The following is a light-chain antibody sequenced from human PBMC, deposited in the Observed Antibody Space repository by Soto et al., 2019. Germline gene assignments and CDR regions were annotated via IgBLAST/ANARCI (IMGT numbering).Light chain of an antibody. J-gene: IGLJ2*01. CDR2: DVS. CDR3: CSYAGSYTLV. CDR1: SSDVGGYNY. Sequence: QSALTQPRSVAGSPGQSVTISCTGTSSDVGGYNYVSWYQQHPGNAPKLMIYDVSKRPSGVPDRFSGSKSGNTASLTISRRQAEDEADYYCCSYAGSYTLVFGGGTQVNVL. V-gene: IGLV2-11*01.